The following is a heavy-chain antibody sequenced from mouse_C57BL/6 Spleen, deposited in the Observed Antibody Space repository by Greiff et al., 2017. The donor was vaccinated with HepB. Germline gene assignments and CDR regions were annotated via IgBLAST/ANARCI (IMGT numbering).Heavy chain of an antibody. V-gene: IGHV1-50*01. D-gene: IGHD4-1*01. Sequence: VQLQQSGAELVKPGASVKLSCKASGYTFTSYWMQWVKQRPGQGLEWIGEIDPSDSYTNYNQKFKGKATLTVDTSSSTAYMQLSSLTSEDSAVYYCAITGPYFDYWGQGTTLTVSS. J-gene: IGHJ2*01. CDR3: AITGPYFDY. CDR2: IDPSDSYT. CDR1: GYTFTSYW.